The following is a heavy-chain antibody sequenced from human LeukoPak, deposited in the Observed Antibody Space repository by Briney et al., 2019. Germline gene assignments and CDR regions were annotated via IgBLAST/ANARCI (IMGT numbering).Heavy chain of an antibody. CDR1: GFTVSRNY. D-gene: IGHD5-12*01. V-gene: IGHV3-53*01. CDR3: ARVFLGATYYYYMDV. J-gene: IGHJ6*03. Sequence: PGGSLRLSCAASGFTVSRNYMSWVRQAPGKGLEWVSVIYNGGDTYYADSVKGRFTISRDNAKNTLYLQMNSLRAEDTAVYYCARVFLGATYYYYMDVWGKGTTVTISS. CDR2: IYNGGDT.